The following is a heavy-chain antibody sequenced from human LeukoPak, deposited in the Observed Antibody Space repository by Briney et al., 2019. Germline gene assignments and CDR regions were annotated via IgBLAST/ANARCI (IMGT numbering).Heavy chain of an antibody. CDR2: IKNKRGSYTA. Sequence: PGGSLRLSCAASGFTLNDHYMDWVRQAPGKGLEWVGRIKNKRGSYTADYAASVKGGFTISRDDSQNSLYLQMNCLKTEDTAVYYCGRDTATALDYWGQGTLVTVSS. D-gene: IGHD2-21*02. CDR1: GFTLNDHY. J-gene: IGHJ4*02. V-gene: IGHV3-72*01. CDR3: GRDTATALDY.